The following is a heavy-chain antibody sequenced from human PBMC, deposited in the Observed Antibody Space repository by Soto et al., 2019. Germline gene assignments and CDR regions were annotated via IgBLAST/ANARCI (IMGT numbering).Heavy chain of an antibody. CDR2: IKQDGSEK. V-gene: IGHV3-7*01. CDR1: GFTLSKYW. Sequence: EVQLVESGGGLVQSGGSLRLSCATSGFTLSKYWMSWVRQAPGKGLEWVANIKQDGSEKHYVHSVRGRFTISRDNAKNLLYLQMNSLRAEDTAVYYCTRPGPPYDSSWYWFDPWGQGTLVTVSS. J-gene: IGHJ5*02. CDR3: TRPGPPYDSSWYWFDP. D-gene: IGHD6-13*01.